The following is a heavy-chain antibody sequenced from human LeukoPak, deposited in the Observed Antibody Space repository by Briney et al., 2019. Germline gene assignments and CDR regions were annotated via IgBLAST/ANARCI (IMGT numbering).Heavy chain of an antibody. V-gene: IGHV3-7*01. J-gene: IGHJ4*02. CDR3: ARASSGRYFQFIDD. CDR1: GFTFSSYW. D-gene: IGHD1-26*01. CDR2: INQDGSEK. Sequence: EGSLRLSCAASGFTFSSYWTGWVRQAPGKGLEWVASINQDGSEKYYVDFVKGRFTISRDNAKKSLYLQMNSLRVEDTAVYYCARASSGRYFQFIDDWGQGTLVTVSS.